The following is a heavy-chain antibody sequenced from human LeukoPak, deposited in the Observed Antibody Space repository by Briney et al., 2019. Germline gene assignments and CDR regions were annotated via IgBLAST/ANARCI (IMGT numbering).Heavy chain of an antibody. V-gene: IGHV3-11*04. CDR2: ISSSGSTI. Sequence: PGGSLRLSCAASGFTFSDYYMSWIRQAPGKGLEWVSYISSSGSTIYYADSVKGRFTIFRDNSKNTLYLQMNSLRAEDTAVYYCARVPRYYYYYYMDVWGKGTTVTVSS. CDR3: ARVPRYYYYYYMDV. CDR1: GFTFSDYY. J-gene: IGHJ6*03.